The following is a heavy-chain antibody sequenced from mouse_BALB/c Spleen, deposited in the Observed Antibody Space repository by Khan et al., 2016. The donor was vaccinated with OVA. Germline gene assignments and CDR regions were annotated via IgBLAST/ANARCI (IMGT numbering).Heavy chain of an antibody. CDR1: GFSLTNYG. CDR3: TRQPYYHYNIMDY. CDR2: IWTDGST. Sequence: QVQLKQSGPGLAAPSQSLSITCTISGFSLTNYGVHWIRQPPGKGLEWLVVIWTDGSTNYNSALKYRLTITKDNSQSQVFLKMNSLQTDDTAIYFCTRQPYYHYNIMDYWGQGTSVTVSS. D-gene: IGHD2-10*01. V-gene: IGHV2-6-1*01. J-gene: IGHJ4*01.